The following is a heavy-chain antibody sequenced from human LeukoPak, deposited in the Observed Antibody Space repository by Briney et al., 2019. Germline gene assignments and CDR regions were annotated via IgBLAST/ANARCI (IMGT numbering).Heavy chain of an antibody. CDR3: ARGAYCGGDCYSLYFQH. D-gene: IGHD2-21*02. CDR2: IIPIFGTA. V-gene: IGHV1-69*13. Sequence: GASVTVSCKASVGTFSSYAISWVRQAPGQGREWMGGIIPIFGTANYAQKFQGRVTITADESTSTAYMELSSLRSEDTAVYYCARGAYCGGDCYSLYFQHWGQGTLVTVSS. J-gene: IGHJ1*01. CDR1: VGTFSSYA.